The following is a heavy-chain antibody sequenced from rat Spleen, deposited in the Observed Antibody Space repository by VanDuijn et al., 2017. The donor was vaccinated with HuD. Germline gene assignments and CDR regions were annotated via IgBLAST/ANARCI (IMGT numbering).Heavy chain of an antibody. CDR1: GFSLTSNS. Sequence: QVQLKESGPGLVQPSQTLSLTCTVSGFSLTSNSVSWVRQPPGKGLEWMGGLWGDGSTDFNSALKSRLSINRDTSKSQVFLKMNSLQAEDTAIYFCASQYYYDGYYRDYWGQGVMVTVSS. J-gene: IGHJ2*01. CDR3: ASQYYYDGYYRDY. V-gene: IGHV2-1*01. D-gene: IGHD1-12*03. CDR2: LWGDGST.